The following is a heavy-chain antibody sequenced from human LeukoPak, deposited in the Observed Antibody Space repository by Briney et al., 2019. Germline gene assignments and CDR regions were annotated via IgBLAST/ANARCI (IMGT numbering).Heavy chain of an antibody. CDR2: IYYSGST. D-gene: IGHD2/OR15-2a*01. CDR1: GGSISSGGYY. Sequence: SETLSLTCTVSGGSISSGGYYWSWIRQHPGKGLEWIGYIYYSGSTYYNPSLKSRVTISVDTSKNQFSLKLSSVTAADTAVYYCARTPKLYGFDIWGQGTMVTVSS. J-gene: IGHJ3*02. CDR3: ARTPKLYGFDI. V-gene: IGHV4-31*03.